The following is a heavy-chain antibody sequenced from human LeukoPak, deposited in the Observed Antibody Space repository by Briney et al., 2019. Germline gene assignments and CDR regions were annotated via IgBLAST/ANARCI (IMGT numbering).Heavy chain of an antibody. D-gene: IGHD1-26*01. CDR1: GFTFGSYA. CDR2: ISGSGAGT. J-gene: IGHJ4*02. V-gene: IGHV3-23*01. CDR3: AKGDSGSSGEPYYFDY. Sequence: GGSLRLSCAASGFTFGSYAMSWVRQAPGKGLEWVSTISGSGAGTYYADSVKGRFTISRDNSKNTLYLQMNSLRAEDTAVYYCAKGDSGSSGEPYYFDYWGQGTLATVSS.